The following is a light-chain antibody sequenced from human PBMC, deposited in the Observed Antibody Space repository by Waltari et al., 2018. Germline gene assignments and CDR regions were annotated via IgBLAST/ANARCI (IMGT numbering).Light chain of an antibody. CDR1: PSLLHSDGKTY. V-gene: IGKV2-29*02. Sequence: DVVMTQTPLSLSVTPGQPASISCKSSPSLLHSDGKTYLHWYQQKSGQSPQLLIYDVSSRFSGVADRLSGSVSGTDFTLKISRVEAEDVGIYYCMQGLHLPYTFGQGTRLEIK. CDR2: DVS. CDR3: MQGLHLPYT. J-gene: IGKJ2*01.